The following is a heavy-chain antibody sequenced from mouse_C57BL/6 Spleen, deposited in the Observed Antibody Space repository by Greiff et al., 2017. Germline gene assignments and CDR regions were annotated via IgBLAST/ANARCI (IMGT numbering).Heavy chain of an antibody. Sequence: VQLQESGAELVRPGASVTLSCKASGYTFTDYEMHWVKQTPVHGLEWIGAIDPETGGTAYNQKFKGKAILTADKSSSTAYMERRSLTSEDSAVYYCTRCDYYGSSYGFDYWGQGTTLTVSS. CDR1: GYTFTDYE. J-gene: IGHJ2*01. CDR2: IDPETGGT. D-gene: IGHD1-1*01. V-gene: IGHV1-15*01. CDR3: TRCDYYGSSYGFDY.